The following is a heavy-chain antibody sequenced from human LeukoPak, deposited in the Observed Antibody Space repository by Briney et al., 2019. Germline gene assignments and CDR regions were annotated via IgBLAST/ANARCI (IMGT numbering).Heavy chain of an antibody. CDR3: AREGYYGSGSPPSLYLDY. V-gene: IGHV3-30-3*01. Sequence: GGSLRLSCAAPGFTFRNYVIHWVRQAPGKGLEWVAVTSSDLNVKLYADSVKGRFTISRDNSRSTLYLQMNSLRPEDTAIYYCAREGYYGSGSPPSLYLDYWGQGTLVTVSS. D-gene: IGHD3-10*01. CDR2: TSSDLNVK. J-gene: IGHJ4*02. CDR1: GFTFRNYV.